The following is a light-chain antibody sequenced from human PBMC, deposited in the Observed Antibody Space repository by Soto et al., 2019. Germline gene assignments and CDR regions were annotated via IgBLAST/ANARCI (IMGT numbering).Light chain of an antibody. J-gene: IGKJ1*01. V-gene: IGKV3-20*01. Sequence: EIVLTQSPGTLSLSPGERATLSCRASQSVNTIYFAWYQQKPGQAPRLLIYSTSNRATGIPDRFSGSGSGKDFTLTISRLEPEDFAVYYCQQYDTSPRTFGQGTK. CDR2: STS. CDR1: QSVNTIY. CDR3: QQYDTSPRT.